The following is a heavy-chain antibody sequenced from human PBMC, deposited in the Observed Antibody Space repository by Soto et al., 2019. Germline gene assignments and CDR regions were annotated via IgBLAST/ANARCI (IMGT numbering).Heavy chain of an antibody. J-gene: IGHJ6*02. Sequence: QVQLQESGPGLVKPSETLSLTCTVSGGSVSSGSYYWSWIRQPPGKGLEWIGYIYYSGSTNYNPSLKSRATKSADPSKNQFSLRLSSVTAAVTAVYSCARATSRIAVARTWGLGYYYCGMDAWGQGTTVTVSS. CDR1: GGSVSSGSYY. V-gene: IGHV4-61*01. CDR3: ARATSRIAVARTWGLGYYYCGMDA. CDR2: IYYSGST. D-gene: IGHD6-19*01.